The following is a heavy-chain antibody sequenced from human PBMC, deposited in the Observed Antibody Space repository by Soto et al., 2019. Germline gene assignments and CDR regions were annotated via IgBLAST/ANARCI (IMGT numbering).Heavy chain of an antibody. CDR1: GFTFSDYA. V-gene: IGHV3-23*01. Sequence: GGSLRLSCAASGFTFSDYAVSWVRHSPGKGLEWVSAITGSGDDTYHADSVKGRFTISRDNTKITLYLQMDSLKADDTAMYYCAKGSASGRPYYFDYWGQGSLVTVSS. J-gene: IGHJ4*02. CDR2: ITGSGDDT. CDR3: AKGSASGRPYYFDY. D-gene: IGHD1-26*01.